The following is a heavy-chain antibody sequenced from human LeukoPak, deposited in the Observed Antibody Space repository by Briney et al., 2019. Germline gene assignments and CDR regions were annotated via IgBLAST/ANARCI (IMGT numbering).Heavy chain of an antibody. CDR2: IYHSGST. V-gene: IGHV4-4*02. CDR1: GGSISSSNW. J-gene: IGHJ4*02. Sequence: SGTLSLTCAVSGGSISSSNWWSWVRQPPGKGLEWIGEIYHSGSTYYNPSLKSRVTISVDTSKNQFSLKLSSVTAADTAVYYCARDNLVPNIAAAGTDYWGQGTLVTVSS. CDR3: ARDNLVPNIAAAGTDY. D-gene: IGHD6-13*01.